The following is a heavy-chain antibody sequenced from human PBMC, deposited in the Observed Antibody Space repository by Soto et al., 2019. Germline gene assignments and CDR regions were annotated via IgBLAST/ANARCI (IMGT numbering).Heavy chain of an antibody. CDR3: AKGDVDTAMVIRGGFDY. V-gene: IGHV3-23*01. CDR1: GFTFSSYA. Sequence: GGSLRLSCAASGFTFSSYAMSWVRQAPGKGLEWVSAISGSGGSTYYADSVKGRFTISRDNSKNTLYLQMNSLRAEDTAVYYCAKGDVDTAMVIRGGFDYWGQGTLVTVSS. D-gene: IGHD5-18*01. J-gene: IGHJ4*02. CDR2: ISGSGGST.